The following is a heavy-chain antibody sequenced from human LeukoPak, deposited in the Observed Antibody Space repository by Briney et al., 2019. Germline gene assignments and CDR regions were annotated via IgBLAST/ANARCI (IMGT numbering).Heavy chain of an antibody. J-gene: IGHJ4*02. CDR3: ARRKYYGSGSYYNGEFDY. Sequence: ASVKVSCKASGYTFTSYAMHWVRQAPGQRLEWMGWINAGNGNTEYSQKFQGRVTITRDTSASTAYMELSSLRSEDTAVYYCARRKYYGSGSYYNGEFDYWGQGTLVTVSS. CDR2: INAGNGNT. CDR1: GYTFTSYA. D-gene: IGHD3-10*01. V-gene: IGHV1-3*01.